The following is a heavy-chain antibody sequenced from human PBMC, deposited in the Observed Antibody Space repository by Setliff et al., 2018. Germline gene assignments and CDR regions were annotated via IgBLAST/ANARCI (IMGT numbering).Heavy chain of an antibody. CDR2: INHSGST. V-gene: IGHV4-34*01. CDR3: ARDRQYCSSTSCYTSYFYYYAMDI. Sequence: PSETLSLTCGGYGGSISDYYWSWIRQPPGKGLEWIGEINHSGSTNYNPSLKSRVTISLDTSRNHVSLKLSSVTAAATAVYYCARDRQYCSSTSCYTSYFYYYAMDIWGQGTTVTVSS. J-gene: IGHJ6*02. D-gene: IGHD2-2*02. CDR1: GGSISDYY.